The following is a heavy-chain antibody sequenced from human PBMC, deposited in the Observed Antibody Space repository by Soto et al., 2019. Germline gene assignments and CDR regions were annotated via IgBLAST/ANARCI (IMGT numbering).Heavy chain of an antibody. D-gene: IGHD6-6*01. J-gene: IGHJ1*01. V-gene: IGHV3-21*01. CDR2: ISSSSSYI. Sequence: PGGSLRLSCAASGFTFSSYSMNWVRQAPGKGLEWVSSISSSSSYIYYADSVKGRFTISRDNAKNSLYLQMNSLGAEDTAVYYCARDDLLSSSTEYFQHWGQGTLVTVSS. CDR3: ARDDLLSSSTEYFQH. CDR1: GFTFSSYS.